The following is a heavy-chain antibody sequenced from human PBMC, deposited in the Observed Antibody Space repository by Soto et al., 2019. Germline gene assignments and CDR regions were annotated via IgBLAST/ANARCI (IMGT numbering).Heavy chain of an antibody. J-gene: IGHJ4*02. D-gene: IGHD2-8*01. CDR1: GFTFSSYW. CDR3: ARVKWSPAIKYYFDY. V-gene: IGHV3-7*01. Sequence: GVSLRLSCAASGFTFSSYWMTWVRQAPGKGLEWVANIKQDGSEKYYVDSVKGRFTISRDNAKNSLYLQMNSLRAEDTAVYYCARVKWSPAIKYYFDYWGQGTLVTVSS. CDR2: IKQDGSEK.